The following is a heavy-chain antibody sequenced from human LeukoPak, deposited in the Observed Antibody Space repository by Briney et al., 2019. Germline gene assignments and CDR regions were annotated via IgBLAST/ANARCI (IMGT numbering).Heavy chain of an antibody. CDR3: ARVEGSIFDY. J-gene: IGHJ4*02. CDR1: KFTFSSYS. V-gene: IGHV3-7*05. CDR2: INQDGTEK. Sequence: QPGGSLRLSCAASKFTFSSYSMTWVRQAPGKGLEWEAYINQDGTEKYYVDSVKGRFTISRDNAQNSLYLQMNSLRAEDTAVYYCARVEGSIFDYWGQGTLVTVSS.